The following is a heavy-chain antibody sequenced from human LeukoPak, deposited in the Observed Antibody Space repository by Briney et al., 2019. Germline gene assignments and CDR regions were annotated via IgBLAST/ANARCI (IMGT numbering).Heavy chain of an antibody. CDR1: GFTFSSYG. V-gene: IGHV3-30*02. CDR2: IRYDGSNK. D-gene: IGHD2-15*01. J-gene: IGHJ4*02. Sequence: GGSLRLSCAASGFTFSSYGTHWVRQAPGKGLEWVAFIRYDGSNKYYADSVKGRFTISRDNSKNTLYLQMNSLRAEDTAVYYCAKDLVAATPYWGQGTLVTVSS. CDR3: AKDLVAATPY.